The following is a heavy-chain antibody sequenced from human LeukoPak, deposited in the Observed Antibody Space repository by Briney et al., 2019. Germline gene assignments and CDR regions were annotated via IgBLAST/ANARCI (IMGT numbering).Heavy chain of an antibody. D-gene: IGHD5-12*01. CDR1: GFTFSRYA. Sequence: GGSLRLSCAASGFTFSRYAMSWVGQAPGKGREWVSGISGSSGGTYYVDSVKGRFTISRDNSKNTLYLQMNSLRAEDTAVYYCAKRNGYDGTSGVFDIWGQGTMVTVSS. J-gene: IGHJ3*02. CDR2: ISGSSGGT. CDR3: AKRNGYDGTSGVFDI. V-gene: IGHV3-23*01.